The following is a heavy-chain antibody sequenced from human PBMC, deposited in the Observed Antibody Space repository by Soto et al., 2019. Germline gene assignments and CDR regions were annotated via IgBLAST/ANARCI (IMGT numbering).Heavy chain of an antibody. CDR1: GFTFSSYG. Sequence: QVQLVESGGGVVQPGRSLRLSCAASGFTFSSYGMHWVRQAPGKGLEWVAVTSYDGSNKDYADSVKGRFTIPRDNSKNTLYLQMNSLRAEDTAVYYCAKDFVGASDYWGQGTLVTVSS. V-gene: IGHV3-30*18. J-gene: IGHJ4*02. CDR2: TSYDGSNK. CDR3: AKDFVGASDY. D-gene: IGHD1-26*01.